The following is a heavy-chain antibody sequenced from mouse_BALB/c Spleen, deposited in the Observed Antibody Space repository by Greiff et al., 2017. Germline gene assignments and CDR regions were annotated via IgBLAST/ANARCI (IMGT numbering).Heavy chain of an antibody. CDR2: IDPANGNT. CDR3: ASMVRHY. D-gene: IGHD1-2*01. CDR1: GFNIKDTY. Sequence: VHVKQSGAELVKPGASVKLSCTASGFNIKDTYMHWVKQRPEQGLEWIGRIDPANGNTKYDPKFQGKATITADTSSNTAYLQLSSLTSEDTAVYYCASMVRHYWGQGTTLTVSS. V-gene: IGHV14-3*02. J-gene: IGHJ2*01.